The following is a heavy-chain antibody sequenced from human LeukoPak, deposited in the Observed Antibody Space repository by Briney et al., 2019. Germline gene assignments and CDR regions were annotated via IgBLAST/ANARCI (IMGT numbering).Heavy chain of an antibody. CDR2: IIPILGIA. J-gene: IGHJ3*02. Sequence: SSVKVSCKASGGTFSSYTISWVRQAPGQGLEWMGRIIPILGIANYAQKFQGRVTITGDKSTSTAYMELSSLRSEDTAVYYCARGPSGPRDDAFDIWGQGTMVTVSS. D-gene: IGHD2-15*01. CDR3: ARGPSGPRDDAFDI. V-gene: IGHV1-69*02. CDR1: GGTFSSYT.